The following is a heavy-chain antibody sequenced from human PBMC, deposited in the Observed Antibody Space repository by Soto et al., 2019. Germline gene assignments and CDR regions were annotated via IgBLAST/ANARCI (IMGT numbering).Heavy chain of an antibody. CDR2: IWFDGSNK. D-gene: IGHD2-2*01. J-gene: IGHJ6*02. V-gene: IGHV3-33*01. CDR3: VRDCSSTSCNIYYAMDV. CDR1: GFTFSSHG. Sequence: GGSLRLSCIASGFTFSSHGMHWVRQAPGKGLEWVAVIWFDGSNKYYADSVKGRFTVSRDNSKNTLYLQMNSLRAEDTAVYYCVRDCSSTSCNIYYAMDVWGQGTTVTVS.